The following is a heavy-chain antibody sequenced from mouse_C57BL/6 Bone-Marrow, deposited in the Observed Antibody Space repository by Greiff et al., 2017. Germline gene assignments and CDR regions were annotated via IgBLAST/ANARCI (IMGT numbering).Heavy chain of an antibody. J-gene: IGHJ2*01. D-gene: IGHD2-1*01. CDR1: GYTFTSYW. CDR2: IDPASGCT. CDR3: ARIYDGTCDYFDY. V-gene: IGHV1-55*01. Sequence: QVQLKQPGAELVKPGASVKMSCKASGYTFTSYWIKWVKQRPGQGLEWIGEIDPASGCTTYNEKFKSKATLTVDASSSTAYMQLSSLTSEDSAVYYCARIYDGTCDYFDYWGQGTTRTVSS.